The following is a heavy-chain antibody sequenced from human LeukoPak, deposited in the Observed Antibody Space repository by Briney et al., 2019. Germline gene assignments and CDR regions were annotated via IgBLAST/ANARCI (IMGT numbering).Heavy chain of an antibody. Sequence: ASVKVSCKASGYTFTSYDINWVRQATGQGLEWMGWMNPHSGNTGYAQKFQGRVTITMHTSISTAYMELTSLRSEDTAVYYCARVNGDYVGFDYWGQGTLVTVSS. CDR2: MNPHSGNT. V-gene: IGHV1-8*03. J-gene: IGHJ4*02. D-gene: IGHD4-17*01. CDR1: GYTFTSYD. CDR3: ARVNGDYVGFDY.